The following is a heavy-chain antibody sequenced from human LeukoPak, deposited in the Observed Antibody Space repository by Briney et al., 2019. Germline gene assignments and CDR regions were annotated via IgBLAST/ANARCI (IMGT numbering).Heavy chain of an antibody. Sequence: SQTLSLTCAISGDSVSSNSAAWNWIRQSPSRGLEWLGRTYYRSKWYNDYAVSVKSRITINPDTSKNQFSLQLNSVTPEDTAVYYCARVVLYCSSTSCYPIFDYWGQGTLVTVYS. CDR3: ARVVLYCSSTSCYPIFDY. V-gene: IGHV6-1*01. D-gene: IGHD2-2*01. CDR1: GDSVSSNSAA. J-gene: IGHJ4*02. CDR2: TYYRSKWYN.